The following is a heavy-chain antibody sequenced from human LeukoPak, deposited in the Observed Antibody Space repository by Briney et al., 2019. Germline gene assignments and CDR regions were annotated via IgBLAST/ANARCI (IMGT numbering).Heavy chain of an antibody. CDR3: ARPGGGNSGYDPYDAFDF. D-gene: IGHD5-12*01. V-gene: IGHV3-30-3*01. J-gene: IGHJ3*01. CDR2: ISHDGSNK. Sequence: GGSLRLSCAASRFAFTTYSMHWVRQAPGKGLEWVAVISHDGSNKYYADSVKGRFTISRDNSKNTLFLQMNSLRAEDTAVYHCARPGGGNSGYDPYDAFDFWGQGTMVTVSS. CDR1: RFAFTTYS.